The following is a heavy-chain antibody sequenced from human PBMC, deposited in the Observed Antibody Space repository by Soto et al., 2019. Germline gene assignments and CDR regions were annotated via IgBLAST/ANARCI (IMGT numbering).Heavy chain of an antibody. J-gene: IGHJ4*02. D-gene: IGHD3-22*01. Sequence: PSETLSLTCTVSGGSINSGDYYWSWIRQPPEKGLEWFGYIYYSGSTYYNPSLKSRVSISVDTSKNQFSLKLSSVTAADTAVYYCARARWRDYYDSSGYYFDYWGQGTQVT. V-gene: IGHV4-30-4*01. CDR1: GGSINSGDYY. CDR3: ARARWRDYYDSSGYYFDY. CDR2: IYYSGST.